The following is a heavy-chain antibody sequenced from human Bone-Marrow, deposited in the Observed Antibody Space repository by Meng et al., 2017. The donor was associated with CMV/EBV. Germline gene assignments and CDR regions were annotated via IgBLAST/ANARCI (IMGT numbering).Heavy chain of an antibody. CDR2: INPETGDA. Sequence: ASVKVSCKASGYTLIGYYMHWMRQAPGQGLEWMGWINPETGDANYAQKFQGRVTMTRDTFITTAYMEVSRLRSDDTAVYYCARERYLVPAASPDYYYYGMDVWGQGTTVTVSS. V-gene: IGHV1-2*02. J-gene: IGHJ6*02. D-gene: IGHD2-2*01. CDR3: ARERYLVPAASPDYYYYGMDV. CDR1: GYTLIGYY.